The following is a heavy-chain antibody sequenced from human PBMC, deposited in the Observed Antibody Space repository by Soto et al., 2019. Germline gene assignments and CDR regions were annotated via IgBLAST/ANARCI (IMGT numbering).Heavy chain of an antibody. CDR1: GFTFSSYG. CDR2: ISYDGSNK. V-gene: IGHV3-30*18. J-gene: IGHJ6*02. Sequence: GGSLRLSCAASGFTFSSYGMHWVRQAPGKGLEWVAVISYDGSNKYYADSVKGRFTISRDNSKNTLYLQMNSLRAEDTAVYYCAKEVEWLPQGYGMDVWGQGTTVTVSS. CDR3: AKEVEWLPQGYGMDV. D-gene: IGHD6-19*01.